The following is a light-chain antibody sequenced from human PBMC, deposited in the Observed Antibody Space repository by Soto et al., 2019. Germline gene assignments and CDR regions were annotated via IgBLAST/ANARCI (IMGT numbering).Light chain of an antibody. CDR2: DAS. V-gene: IGKV3-20*01. J-gene: IGKJ1*01. Sequence: EIVLTQSPGTLSLSPGERATLSCRGSQSVSSNYLAWYQQRPGQAPRLLIYDASSRATGVPDRFSGSGSGTDFTLTISRLEPEDFAVYYCHQYGGSPGTLGQGTKVDIK. CDR1: QSVSSNY. CDR3: HQYGGSPGT.